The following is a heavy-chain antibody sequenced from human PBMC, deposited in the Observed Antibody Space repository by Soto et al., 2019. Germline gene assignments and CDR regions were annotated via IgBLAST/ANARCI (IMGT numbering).Heavy chain of an antibody. CDR2: ISYDGSNK. CDR1: GFTFSTFA. Sequence: GGYPRLSCAASGFTFSTFAMHWVRQAPGKGLDWVAVISYDGSNKYYADSVKGRFTISRDNSKNTLYLQMNSLRSEDTAVYYCARDPAGGSGHYYLFDYWGQGTLVTVSS. J-gene: IGHJ4*02. V-gene: IGHV3-30-3*01. CDR3: ARDPAGGSGHYYLFDY. D-gene: IGHD3-22*01.